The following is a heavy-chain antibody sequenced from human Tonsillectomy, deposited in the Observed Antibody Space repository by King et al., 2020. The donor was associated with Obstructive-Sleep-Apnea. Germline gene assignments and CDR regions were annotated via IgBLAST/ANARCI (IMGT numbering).Heavy chain of an antibody. CDR2: ISWNSGRI. V-gene: IGHV3-9*01. Sequence: VQLVESGGGLVQPGRSLRLSCAASGFTFDDYAMHWVRQVPGKGLEWVAGISWNSGRIGYTDSVKGRFTISRDNDKNSLYLQMNSLRAEDTALYYCAKDMNVASDVLDIWGQGTRVTVSS. CDR1: GFTFDDYA. CDR3: AKDMNVASDVLDI. J-gene: IGHJ3*02. D-gene: IGHD2-21*01.